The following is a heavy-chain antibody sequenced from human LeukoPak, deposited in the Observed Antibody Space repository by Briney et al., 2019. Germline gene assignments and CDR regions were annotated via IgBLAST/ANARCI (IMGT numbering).Heavy chain of an antibody. V-gene: IGHV1-69*04. CDR1: GGTFSSYA. CDR3: AYCSSTSCYLGNWFDP. D-gene: IGHD2-2*01. J-gene: IGHJ5*02. CDR2: IIPILGIA. Sequence: ASVKVSCKASGGTFSSYAISWVRQAPGQGLERMGRIIPILGIANYAQKFQGRVTITADKSTSTAYMELSSLRSEDTAVYYCAYCSSTSCYLGNWFDPWGQGTLVTVSS.